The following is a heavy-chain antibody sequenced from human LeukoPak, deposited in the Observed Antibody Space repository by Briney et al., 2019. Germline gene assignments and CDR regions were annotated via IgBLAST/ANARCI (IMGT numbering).Heavy chain of an antibody. D-gene: IGHD6-19*01. CDR3: AREDSSGWYNVYMDV. CDR1: GYTFTGYY. J-gene: IGHJ6*03. CDR2: INPNSGGT. V-gene: IGHV1-2*02. Sequence: ASVKVSCKASGYTFTGYYMHWVRQAPGQGLEWMGWINPNSGGTNYAQKFQGRVTMTRDTSISTAYMELSRLRSDDTAVYYCAREDSSGWYNVYMDVWGKGTTVTVSS.